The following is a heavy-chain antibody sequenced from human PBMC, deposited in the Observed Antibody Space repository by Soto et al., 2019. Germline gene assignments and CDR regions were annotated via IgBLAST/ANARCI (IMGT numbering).Heavy chain of an antibody. CDR2: IDTYGSAT. V-gene: IGHV3-74*01. D-gene: IGHD6-19*01. CDR3: VRVLKSIGWDNDVFDI. J-gene: IGHJ3*02. CDR1: GFSLSGYW. Sequence: GSLRLSCAASGFSLSGYWMHWVRQAPGKGLVWVSRIDTYGSATKYADSVEGRFSISKDNAENILYLQMNNLRADDTAVYYCVRVLKSIGWDNDVFDIWGQGTMVTV.